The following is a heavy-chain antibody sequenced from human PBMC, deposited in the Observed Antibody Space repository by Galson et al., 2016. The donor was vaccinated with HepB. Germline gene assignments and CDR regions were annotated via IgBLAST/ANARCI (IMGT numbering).Heavy chain of an antibody. D-gene: IGHD3-9*01. CDR2: INTDGSAK. CDR3: ARDVDVATYDI. J-gene: IGHJ3*02. CDR1: GFTFSNYW. Sequence: SLRLSCAASGFTFSNYWISWVRQAPGKGLEWVANINTDGSAKFYVDSVKGRFTISRDNAKNSLYLEMNSLRDGDTAMYYCARDVDVATYDIWGQGTMVTVSS. V-gene: IGHV3-7*03.